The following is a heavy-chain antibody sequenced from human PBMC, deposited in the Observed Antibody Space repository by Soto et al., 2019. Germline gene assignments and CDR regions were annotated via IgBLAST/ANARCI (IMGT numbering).Heavy chain of an antibody. CDR1: GYSFVNYA. Sequence: QVQLVQSGAEVKRPGASVKISCKASGYSFVNYAMHWVRQAPGQGLEWIGWIHIGDGKTKYSQKLQGRVTITRDTSASIAYMELSSLRFEDAAVYYCARVPRYSADVVEVPAVMYDKWFDPWGQGTLVTVSS. V-gene: IGHV1-3*04. D-gene: IGHD2-2*01. CDR3: ARVPRYSADVVEVPAVMYDKWFDP. J-gene: IGHJ5*02. CDR2: IHIGDGKT.